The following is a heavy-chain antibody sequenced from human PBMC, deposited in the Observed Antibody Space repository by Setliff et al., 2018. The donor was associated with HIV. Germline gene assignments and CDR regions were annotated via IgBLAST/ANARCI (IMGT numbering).Heavy chain of an antibody. Sequence: ASVKVSCKASGYTFTSYAMHWVCQAPGQRLAWMGWINVGNGNTKYSQKFQGRVTITRDTSASPAYMELSSLRFEDTAVYYCARDPTVVMSYYYYGMDVWGQGTTVTVSS. CDR3: ARDPTVVMSYYYYGMDV. CDR1: GYTFTSYA. V-gene: IGHV1-3*01. CDR2: INVGNGNT. J-gene: IGHJ6*02. D-gene: IGHD2-15*01.